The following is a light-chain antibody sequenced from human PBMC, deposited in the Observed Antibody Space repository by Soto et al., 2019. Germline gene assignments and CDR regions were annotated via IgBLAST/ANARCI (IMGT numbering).Light chain of an antibody. V-gene: IGKV3-20*01. J-gene: IGKJ2*01. CDR3: QQYGSSPYT. CDR2: GAS. CDR1: QSVSSSY. Sequence: EIVLTQSPGTLSLSPWERATLSCRASQSVSSSYLAWYQQKPGQAPRLLIYGASSRATGIPDRFNGSGSGTDFPLTISRLEPEDFAVYYCQQYGSSPYTFGQGTKLEIK.